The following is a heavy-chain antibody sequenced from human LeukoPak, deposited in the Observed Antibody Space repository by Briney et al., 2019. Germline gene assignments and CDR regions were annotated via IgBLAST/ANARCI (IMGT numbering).Heavy chain of an antibody. Sequence: GASVKVSCKASGYTFTSYYMHWVRQAPGQGLEWMVIINPSGGSTSYAQKFQGRVTMTRDTSTSTVYMELSSLRSEDTAVYYCAREDCTNGVCYGGTVDYWGQGTLVTVSS. CDR3: AREDCTNGVCYGGTVDY. CDR1: GYTFTSYY. V-gene: IGHV1-46*01. J-gene: IGHJ4*02. D-gene: IGHD2-8*01. CDR2: INPSGGST.